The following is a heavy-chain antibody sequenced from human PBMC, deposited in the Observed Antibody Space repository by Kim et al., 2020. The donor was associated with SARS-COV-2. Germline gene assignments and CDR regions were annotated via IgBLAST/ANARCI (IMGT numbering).Heavy chain of an antibody. CDR1: GFTFSSYW. CDR3: ARGSGLAAAGIRRLFDY. J-gene: IGHJ4*02. CDR2: INSDGSST. Sequence: GGSLRLSCAASGFTFSSYWMHWVRQAPGKGLVWVSRINSDGSSTSYADSVKGRFTISRDNAKNTLYLQMNSLRAEDTAVYYCARGSGLAAAGIRRLFDYWGQGTLVTVSS. D-gene: IGHD6-13*01. V-gene: IGHV3-74*01.